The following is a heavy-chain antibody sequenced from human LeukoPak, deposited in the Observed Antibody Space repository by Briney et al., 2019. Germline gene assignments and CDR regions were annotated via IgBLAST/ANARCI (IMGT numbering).Heavy chain of an antibody. CDR2: ISARGIST. V-gene: IGHV3-23*01. J-gene: IGHJ4*02. Sequence: GGSLRLSCAAPGFTFSSPAMSWVRQAPGKGLEWVSSISARGISTYYADSVKGRFTISRDNSKNTLYLQMNSLRGDDIGVYYCAKSFDFSNGHSPILTPFDSWGQGTLVSVSS. D-gene: IGHD3-3*01. CDR1: GFTFSSPA. CDR3: AKSFDFSNGHSPILTPFDS.